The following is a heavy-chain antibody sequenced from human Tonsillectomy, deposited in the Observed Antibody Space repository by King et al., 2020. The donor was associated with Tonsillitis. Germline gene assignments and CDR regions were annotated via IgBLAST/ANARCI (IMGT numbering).Heavy chain of an antibody. Sequence: VQLVESGGGVVQPGRSLRLSCAGSGFTFSSYPMHWVSQAPGKGLEWVALISSDGSNKDYADSVKGQFTNSRDNSKNTVYLQMNSLRPEDTAVYYCERVAKSYDYFDGLDFWGQGTTVTVSS. CDR2: ISSDGSNK. V-gene: IGHV3-30*04. J-gene: IGHJ6*02. CDR3: ERVAKSYDYFDGLDF. CDR1: GFTFSSYP.